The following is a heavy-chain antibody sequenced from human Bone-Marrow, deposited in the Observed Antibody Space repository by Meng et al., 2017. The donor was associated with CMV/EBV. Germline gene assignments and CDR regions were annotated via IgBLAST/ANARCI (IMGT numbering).Heavy chain of an antibody. Sequence: SETLSLTCAVCGGSFSDYYWTWVRHPPGMGLEWIGEIHHSGSTNYNPSLKSRVIISIDTSKNQFSLRLGSLTAADTAMYYCARTSKHSSGWGIDFWGQGTLVTVSS. CDR1: GGSFSDYY. CDR3: ARTSKHSSGWGIDF. J-gene: IGHJ4*02. CDR2: IHHSGST. D-gene: IGHD6-25*01. V-gene: IGHV4-34*01.